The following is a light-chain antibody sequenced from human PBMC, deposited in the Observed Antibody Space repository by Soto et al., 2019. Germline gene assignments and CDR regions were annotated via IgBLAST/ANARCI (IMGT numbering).Light chain of an antibody. V-gene: IGLV2-14*03. CDR1: SSDVGSHNC. CDR2: DVS. CDR3: SSCTSSNTFV. J-gene: IGLJ1*01. Sequence: QCVLTQPASVAGSPVQSLTICCTGTSSDVGSHNCPSWYQQHPGKATKLLIYDVSNRPSGVSYRFSGSKSGNTASLAISGLQAEDEADYYCSSCTSSNTFVFGAGTKVTVL.